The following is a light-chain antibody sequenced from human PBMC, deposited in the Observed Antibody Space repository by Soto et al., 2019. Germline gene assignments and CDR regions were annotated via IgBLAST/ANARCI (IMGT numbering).Light chain of an antibody. CDR3: LQYHTYRT. CDR2: DAS. CDR1: QSISPW. V-gene: IGKV1-5*01. Sequence: DIQMTQSPSTLSASVGDRVTITCRASQSISPWLAWYQQKPGKAPKLLIFDASNLESGVPSRFSGSGSGTEFTLTISRLQPDDFATYYCLQYHTYRTFGQGTKVEVK. J-gene: IGKJ1*01.